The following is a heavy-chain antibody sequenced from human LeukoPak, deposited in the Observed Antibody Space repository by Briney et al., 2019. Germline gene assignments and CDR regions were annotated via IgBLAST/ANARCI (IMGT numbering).Heavy chain of an antibody. J-gene: IGHJ3*02. V-gene: IGHV1-8*01. Sequence: ASVKVSCKASGYTLTSYDIDWVRQATGQGLEWMGWMNPNSGNTGYAQKFQGRVTMTRNTSISTAYMELSSLRFEDTAVYYCARDVNGRGDDAFDIWGQGTMVTVSS. CDR1: GYTLTSYD. D-gene: IGHD2-8*01. CDR3: ARDVNGRGDDAFDI. CDR2: MNPNSGNT.